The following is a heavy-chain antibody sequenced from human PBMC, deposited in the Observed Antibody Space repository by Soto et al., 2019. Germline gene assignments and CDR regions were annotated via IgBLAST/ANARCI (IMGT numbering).Heavy chain of an antibody. D-gene: IGHD3-22*01. J-gene: IGHJ5*02. CDR3: ARDRTDSGYYTNWLDP. V-gene: IGHV1-69*06. CDR2: IIPIFGTT. CDR1: GGTFGSDA. Sequence: SVKVSCKASGGTFGSDAITWVRQAPGQGLEWVGRIIPIFGTTNYAQNLQGRVTISADKPTLTSYMELHSLTSDDTALYYCARDRTDSGYYTNWLDPWGQGTQVTVSS.